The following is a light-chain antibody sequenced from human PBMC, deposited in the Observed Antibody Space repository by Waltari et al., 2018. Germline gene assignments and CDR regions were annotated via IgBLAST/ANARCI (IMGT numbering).Light chain of an antibody. J-gene: IGLJ1*01. V-gene: IGLV3-10*01. Sequence: SYELTQPPSASVCPGHTARITCSGDALPKKYAYWYQQKSGQAPVVVIYEDNKRPSGIPERFSASSSGTMATLTISGAQVEDEADYYCFSTDTSGDHSVFGTGTKVTVL. CDR3: FSTDTSGDHSV. CDR2: EDN. CDR1: ALPKKY.